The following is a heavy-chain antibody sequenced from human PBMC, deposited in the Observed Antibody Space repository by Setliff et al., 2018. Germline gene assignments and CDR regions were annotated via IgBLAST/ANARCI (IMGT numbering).Heavy chain of an antibody. D-gene: IGHD3-10*01. CDR2: ISGDGRTI. CDR3: ARDGVFYAMDF. V-gene: IGHV3-48*03. J-gene: IGHJ6*02. Sequence: HPGGSLRLSCAVSGFTFSNHGMNWVRQAPGKGLEWISKISGDGRTIYQADSVRGRFTISRDNAKNSLYLQMNSLRAEDSAVYYCARDGVFYAMDFWGQGTTVTVS. CDR1: GFTFSNHG.